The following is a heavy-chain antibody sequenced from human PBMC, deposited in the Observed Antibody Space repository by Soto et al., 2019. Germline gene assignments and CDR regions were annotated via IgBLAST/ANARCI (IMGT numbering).Heavy chain of an antibody. V-gene: IGHV5-51*01. CDR1: GYSFTSYW. J-gene: IGHJ6*02. CDR3: ARTAAAGKYYYGVDV. CDR2: IYPGDSDT. D-gene: IGHD6-13*01. Sequence: PGESLNISCKGSGYSFTSYWIGWVRQMPGKGLEWMGIIYPGDSDTRYSPSFQGQVTISADKSIRTAYLQWSSLKASDTAMYYCARTAAAGKYYYGVDVWGQGTTVTXSS.